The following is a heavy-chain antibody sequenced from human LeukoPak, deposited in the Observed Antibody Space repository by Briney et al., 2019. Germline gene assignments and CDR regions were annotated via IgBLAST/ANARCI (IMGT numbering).Heavy chain of an antibody. CDR2: INWSGGST. Sequence: SGGSLRLSCAASGFTFDDYGMSWVRQAPGKGLEWVSGINWSGGSTDYADSVKGRFTISRDNAKNSLYLQMNSLRAEDTALYYCARAGSSTSSGGFDPWGQGTLVTVSS. J-gene: IGHJ5*02. CDR1: GFTFDDYG. D-gene: IGHD2-2*01. V-gene: IGHV3-20*04. CDR3: ARAGSSTSSGGFDP.